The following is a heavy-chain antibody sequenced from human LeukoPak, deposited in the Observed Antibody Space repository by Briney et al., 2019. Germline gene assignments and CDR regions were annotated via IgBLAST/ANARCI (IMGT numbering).Heavy chain of an antibody. CDR2: IIPIFGTA. CDR1: GGTFSSYA. CDR3: AREGYCSGGSCHTNFDY. Sequence: SVKVSCKASGGTFSSYAISWVRQAPGQGLEWMGGIIPIFGTANYAQKFQGRVTITADESTSTAYMELSSLRSEDTAVYYCAREGYCSGGSCHTNFDYWGQGTLVTVSS. D-gene: IGHD2-15*01. J-gene: IGHJ4*02. V-gene: IGHV1-69*13.